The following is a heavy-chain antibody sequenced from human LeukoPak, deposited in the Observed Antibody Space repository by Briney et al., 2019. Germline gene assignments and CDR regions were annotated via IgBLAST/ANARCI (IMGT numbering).Heavy chain of an antibody. J-gene: IGHJ4*02. CDR1: GFTFSSYG. V-gene: IGHV3-30*03. CDR2: ISYDGSNK. Sequence: GGSLRLSCAASGFTFSSYGMHWVRQAPGKGLEWVAVISYDGSNKYYADSVKGRFTISRDNSKNTLYLQMNSLRVEDTAVYYCAGDSMGSYHFAHWGQGTLVTVSS. CDR3: AGDSMGSYHFAH. D-gene: IGHD3-10*01.